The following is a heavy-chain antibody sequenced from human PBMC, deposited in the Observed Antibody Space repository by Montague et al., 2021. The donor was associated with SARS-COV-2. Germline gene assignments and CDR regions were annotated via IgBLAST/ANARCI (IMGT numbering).Heavy chain of an antibody. J-gene: IGHJ4*02. D-gene: IGHD3-3*01. CDR3: ARDVRYYDFWRGRAKTSADY. Sequence: SETLSLTRTVSGYSISSGYYWCWIRQPPGKGLEWIGSIYHSGSTYYNPSLKSRVIISVDTSKNQFSLKLSSVTAADTAVYYCARDVRYYDFWRGRAKTSADYWGQGTLVTVSS. V-gene: IGHV4-38-2*02. CDR2: IYHSGST. CDR1: GYSISSGYY.